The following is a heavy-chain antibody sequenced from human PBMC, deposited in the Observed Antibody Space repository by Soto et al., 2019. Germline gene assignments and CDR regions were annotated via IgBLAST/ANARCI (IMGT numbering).Heavy chain of an antibody. D-gene: IGHD5-12*01. CDR2: IWYDGSNK. CDR1: GFTFSSYG. Sequence: GGSLRLSCAASGFTFSSYGMHWVRQAPGKGLEWVAVIWYDGSNKYYADSVKGRFTISRDNSKNTLYLQMNSLRAEDTAVYYCGCYDCNYYGMDVWGQGTTVTVSS. V-gene: IGHV3-33*01. J-gene: IGHJ6*02. CDR3: GCYDCNYYGMDV.